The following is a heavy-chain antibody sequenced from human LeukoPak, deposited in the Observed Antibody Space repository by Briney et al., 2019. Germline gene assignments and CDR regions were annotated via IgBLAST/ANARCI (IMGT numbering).Heavy chain of an antibody. Sequence: GGSLRLSCAASGFTFSDYYMSWIRQAPGKGLEWVSYISSSGSTIYYADSVKGRFTISRDNSKNTLYLQMNSLGAEDTAVYYCAKGPLIEVAGTTWHYWGQGTLVTVSS. V-gene: IGHV3-11*01. J-gene: IGHJ4*02. CDR2: ISSSGSTI. CDR3: AKGPLIEVAGTTWHY. CDR1: GFTFSDYY. D-gene: IGHD6-19*01.